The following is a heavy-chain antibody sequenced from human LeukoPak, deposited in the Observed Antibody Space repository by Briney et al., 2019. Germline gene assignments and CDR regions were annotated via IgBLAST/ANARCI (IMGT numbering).Heavy chain of an antibody. V-gene: IGHV1-8*01. J-gene: IGHJ4*02. CDR3: ARSDVTPSDY. CDR2: MNPNGGNT. Sequence: AAVNVSCKASGYTFTSYDINCVRQATGQGLEWRGWMNPNGGNTGYAKKFQGRVIMTRNTSISTAYMELSSLRSEDTAVYYCARSDVTPSDYWGQGTLVTVSS. D-gene: IGHD4-23*01. CDR1: GYTFTSYD.